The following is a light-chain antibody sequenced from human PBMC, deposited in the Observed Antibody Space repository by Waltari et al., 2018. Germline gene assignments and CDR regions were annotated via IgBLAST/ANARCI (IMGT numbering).Light chain of an antibody. CDR2: YTSDSDK. CDR3: VIWHSSAWV. J-gene: IGLJ3*02. CDR1: SGLNVGSYR. Sequence: QAVLTQPSSLSASPGASASLTCTLRSGLNVGSYRIYWYQQKPGSPPQYLLRYTSDSDKQQGSGVPSRFSGSKDASANAGILLISGLQSEDEADYYCVIWHSSAWVFGRGTKLTVL. V-gene: IGLV5-45*03.